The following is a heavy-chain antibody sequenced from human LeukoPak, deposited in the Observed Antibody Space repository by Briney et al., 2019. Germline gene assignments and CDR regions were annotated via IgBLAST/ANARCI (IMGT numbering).Heavy chain of an antibody. Sequence: GGSLRLSCTASGFTFSSYAMNWVRQAPGKGLEWVSGIGAGGTFTYYADSVKGRFTISRDNSRNTLYLQMNSLRADDTAVYYCAKGQKAVAGIWFDPWGQGTLVTVSS. CDR3: AKGQKAVAGIWFDP. CDR1: GFTFSSYA. J-gene: IGHJ5*02. CDR2: IGAGGTFT. V-gene: IGHV3-23*01. D-gene: IGHD6-19*01.